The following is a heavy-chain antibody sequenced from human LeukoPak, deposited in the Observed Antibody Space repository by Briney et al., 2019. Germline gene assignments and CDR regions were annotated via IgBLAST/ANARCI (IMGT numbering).Heavy chain of an antibody. V-gene: IGHV3-74*01. CDR2: INSDGSST. CDR3: AKDLHYGSADY. D-gene: IGHD3-10*01. CDR1: GFTFSSYW. J-gene: IGHJ4*02. Sequence: GGSLRLSCAASGFTFSSYWMHWVRQAPGKGLVWVSRINSDGSSTTYADSVKGRFTISRDNAKNALYLQMNSLRAEDTAVYYCAKDLHYGSADYWGQGTLVTVSS.